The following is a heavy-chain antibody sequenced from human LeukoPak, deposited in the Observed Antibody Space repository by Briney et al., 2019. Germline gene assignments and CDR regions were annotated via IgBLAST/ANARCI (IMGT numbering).Heavy chain of an antibody. CDR3: ATSRGYDGRFDY. Sequence: RASVKVSCKASGGTFSSYAISWVRQAPGQGLEWMGGIIPIFGTANYAQKFQGRVTITADESTSTAYMELSSLRSEDTAVYYCATSRGYDGRFDYWGQGTLVTVSS. V-gene: IGHV1-69*01. CDR1: GGTFSSYA. J-gene: IGHJ4*02. D-gene: IGHD5-12*01. CDR2: IIPIFGTA.